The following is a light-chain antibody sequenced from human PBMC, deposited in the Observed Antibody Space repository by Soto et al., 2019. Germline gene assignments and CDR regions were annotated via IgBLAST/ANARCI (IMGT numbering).Light chain of an antibody. CDR1: QDIRAY. Sequence: DIQMTQSPSSLSASVGDRVTITCQASQDIRAYLNWYQQKPGKAPNLLIYVASNLETGVPSRFSGSGSGTDFTFTISSLQPEDIATYYCQQYDSLPLTFGGGTKVEIK. J-gene: IGKJ4*01. V-gene: IGKV1-33*01. CDR3: QQYDSLPLT. CDR2: VAS.